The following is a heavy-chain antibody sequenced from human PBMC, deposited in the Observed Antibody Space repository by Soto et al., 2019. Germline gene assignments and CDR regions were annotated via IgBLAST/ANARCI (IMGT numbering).Heavy chain of an antibody. J-gene: IGHJ4*02. CDR3: ARGWELVQY. V-gene: IGHV1-2*02. Sequence: ASVKVSSRASGYTFTCYYMHWVRQAPGEGLEGMGWTNSNSAGTNYAQKFQGRVTMTRDTSISTAYMELSRLRSDDTAVYYCARGWELVQYWGQGTLVTVSS. D-gene: IGHD1-26*01. CDR2: TNSNSAGT. CDR1: GYTFTCYY.